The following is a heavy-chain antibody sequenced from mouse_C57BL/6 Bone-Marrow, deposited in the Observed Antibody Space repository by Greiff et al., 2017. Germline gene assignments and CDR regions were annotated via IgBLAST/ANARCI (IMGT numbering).Heavy chain of an antibody. J-gene: IGHJ4*01. CDR3: ARRRNDGYYVEDY. V-gene: IGHV1-81*01. D-gene: IGHD2-3*01. CDR2: IYPRSGNT. CDR1: GYTFTSYG. Sequence: QVQLQQSGAELARPGASVKLSCKASGYTFTSYGISWVKQRPGQGLEWIGEIYPRSGNTYYNEKFKGKATLTADKSSSTAYMELRSLTSEDSAVYYCARRRNDGYYVEDYWGQGTSVTVSS.